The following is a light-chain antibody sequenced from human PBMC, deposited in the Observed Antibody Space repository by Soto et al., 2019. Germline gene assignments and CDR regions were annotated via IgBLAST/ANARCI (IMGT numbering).Light chain of an antibody. CDR2: AAS. J-gene: IGKJ1*01. CDR1: QGISSY. CDR3: QQLNSYRA. Sequence: IQLTQSPSSLSASVGDRVTITCRASQGISSYLAWYQQKPGKAPKLRIYAASTLQSGVPSRFSGIGSGTDFTLTISSLQPEDFATYYCQQLNSYRAFGQGTKVEIK. V-gene: IGKV1-9*01.